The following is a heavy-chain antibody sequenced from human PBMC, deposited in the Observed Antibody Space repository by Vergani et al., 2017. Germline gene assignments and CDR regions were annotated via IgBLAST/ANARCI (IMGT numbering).Heavy chain of an antibody. CDR3: ARVAGGPRDSYFDY. D-gene: IGHD1-26*01. V-gene: IGHV3-48*03. J-gene: IGHJ4*02. CDR2: ISSSGSTI. CDR1: GFTFSSYE. Sequence: EVQLVESGGGLVQPGGSLRLSCAASGFTFSSYEMNWVRQAPGKGLEWVSYISSSGSTIYYADSVKGRFTISRDNAKNSLYLQMNSLRAEDTAVYYCARVAGGPRDSYFDYWGQGTLVTVSS.